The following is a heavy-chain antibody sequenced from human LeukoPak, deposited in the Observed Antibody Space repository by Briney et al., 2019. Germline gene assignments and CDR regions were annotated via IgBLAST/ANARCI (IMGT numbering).Heavy chain of an antibody. CDR2: ISGSGGST. Sequence: GGSLRLSCAASGFTFSSYGMSWVRQAPGKGLEWVSAISGSGGSTYYADSVKGRFTVSRGNSENKLWLQLNSLTAEDTALYYCAKDAYSSSVVDYYYYMDVWGKGTMVTVSS. V-gene: IGHV3-23*01. CDR1: GFTFSSYG. D-gene: IGHD6-6*01. J-gene: IGHJ6*03. CDR3: AKDAYSSSVVDYYYYMDV.